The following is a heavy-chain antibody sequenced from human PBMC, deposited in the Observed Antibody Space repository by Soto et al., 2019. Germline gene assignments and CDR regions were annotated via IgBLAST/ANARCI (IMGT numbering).Heavy chain of an antibody. Sequence: QMQLQESGPGLVQASQTLSLTCSVSGGSVRIGGYYWTWIRQLPGKGPEWIGNIEYSGSTSYRPSLKSRLPISVDTSKNQFSRILPSVTAADTAFYSCARDRSGSIGGRARHFDSWGQGTLVTVSS. CDR3: ARDRSGSIGGRARHFDS. J-gene: IGHJ4*02. D-gene: IGHD2-8*01. CDR1: GGSVRIGGYY. CDR2: IEYSGST. V-gene: IGHV4-31*03.